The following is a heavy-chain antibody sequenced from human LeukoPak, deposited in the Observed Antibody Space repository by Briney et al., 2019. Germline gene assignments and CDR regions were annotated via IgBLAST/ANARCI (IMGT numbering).Heavy chain of an antibody. CDR1: GFTFSSYG. V-gene: IGHV3-33*01. D-gene: IGHD2-15*01. J-gene: IGHJ3*02. CDR2: KWYDGSNK. Sequence: PGGSLRLSCAASGFTFSSYGMHWVRQAPGKGLEWVAVKWYDGSNKYYADSVKGRFTISRDNSKSTLYLQMNSLRAEDTAVYYCASSSWGGGAFDIWGQGTMVTVSS. CDR3: ASSSWGGGAFDI.